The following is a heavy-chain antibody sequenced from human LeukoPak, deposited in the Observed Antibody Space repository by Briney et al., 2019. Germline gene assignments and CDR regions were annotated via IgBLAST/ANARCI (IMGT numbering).Heavy chain of an antibody. V-gene: IGHV4-39*01. D-gene: IGHD3-9*01. CDR2: IYLSGST. CDR1: GGSFSGYY. Sequence: SETLSLTCAVYGGSFSGYYWGWIRQPPGKGLEWIGSIYLSGSTYYNPSLKSRVTISVDTSNNQFSLKLSSVTAADTAVYYCARRPAPFDWLLFAFDMWGQGTMVTVSS. CDR3: ARRPAPFDWLLFAFDM. J-gene: IGHJ3*02.